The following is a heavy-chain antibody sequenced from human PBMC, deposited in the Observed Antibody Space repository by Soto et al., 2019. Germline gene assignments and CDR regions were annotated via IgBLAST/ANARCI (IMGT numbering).Heavy chain of an antibody. D-gene: IGHD1-7*01. J-gene: IGHJ6*03. CDR3: AGTTSHQWYYMDV. V-gene: IGHV6-1*01. CDR1: GDSVSSNSAA. Sequence: QVQLQESGPGLVKPSQTLSLTCAISGDSVSSNSAAWNWIRLSPSRGLEWLARTYYRSRWYNDYAVSVRSRITVHPDTSKIQFSLQLTSVTPEDTAVYYCAGTTSHQWYYMDVWGKGTTVTVSS. CDR2: TYYRSRWYN.